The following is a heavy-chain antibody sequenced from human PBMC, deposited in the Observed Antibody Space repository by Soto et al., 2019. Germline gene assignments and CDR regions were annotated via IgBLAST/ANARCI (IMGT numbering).Heavy chain of an antibody. V-gene: IGHV1-3*01. D-gene: IGHD2-2*01. CDR2: INAGNGNT. Sequence: ASVKVSCKASGYTFTSYAMHWVCLAPGQRLEWRGRINAGNGNTKYSQKFQGRVTITRDSSASTSYMELSSLRSEDTAVYYCARVPPAAIPYYFVYWGQGTLVTVSS. CDR1: GYTFTSYA. J-gene: IGHJ4*01. CDR3: ARVPPAAIPYYFVY.